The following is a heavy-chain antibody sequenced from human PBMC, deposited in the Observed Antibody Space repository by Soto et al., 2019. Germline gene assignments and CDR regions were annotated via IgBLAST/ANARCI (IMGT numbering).Heavy chain of an antibody. CDR1: GGSISSYY. CDR2: IYYSGST. Sequence: SETLSLTCTVSGGSISSYYWSWIRQPPGKGLEWIGYIYYSGSTNYNPSLESRVTISVDTSKNQFSLKLSSVTAADTAVYYCARSGGVVVATRYLNWFDPWGQGTLVTVSS. J-gene: IGHJ5*02. CDR3: ARSGGVVVATRYLNWFDP. V-gene: IGHV4-59*01. D-gene: IGHD2-15*01.